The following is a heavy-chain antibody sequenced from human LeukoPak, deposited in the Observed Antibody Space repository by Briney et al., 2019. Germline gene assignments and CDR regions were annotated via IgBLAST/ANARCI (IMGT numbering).Heavy chain of an antibody. Sequence: ASVKVSCKASGYTFTSYGISWVRQAPGQGLEWMGWISAYNGNTNYAQKLQGRVTMTTDTSTSTAYMELRSLRSDDTAVYYCARDETDIAVVPAPRGYDYWGQGTLVTVSS. CDR1: GYTFTSYG. J-gene: IGHJ4*02. CDR2: ISAYNGNT. V-gene: IGHV1-18*01. CDR3: ARDETDIAVVPAPRGYDY. D-gene: IGHD2-2*01.